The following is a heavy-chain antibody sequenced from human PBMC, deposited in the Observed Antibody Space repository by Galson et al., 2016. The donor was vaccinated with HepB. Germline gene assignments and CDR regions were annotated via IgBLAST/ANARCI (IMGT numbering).Heavy chain of an antibody. V-gene: IGHV3-23*01. CDR1: GILFSPYA. Sequence: SLRLSCAASGILFSPYAMNWVRQAPGKGLEWVSCIGGSGGRTYYADSVKGRFTVSRDNSKNTLFLQMTGLRVEDTAVYFCAKNEGFVLSSGSRGDAFGLWGQGTAVIVSS. D-gene: IGHD6-25*01. J-gene: IGHJ3*01. CDR2: IGGSGGRT. CDR3: AKNEGFVLSSGSRGDAFGL.